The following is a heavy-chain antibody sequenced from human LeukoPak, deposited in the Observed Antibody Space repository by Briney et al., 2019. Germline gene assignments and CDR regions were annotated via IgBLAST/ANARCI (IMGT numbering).Heavy chain of an antibody. J-gene: IGHJ4*02. CDR2: IYYTGST. Sequence: SQTLSLTCTVSGDSMSNGGYFWSWIRQHPGKGLEWIGYIYYTGSTTYNPSLQSRVTISVDTSKNQFSLKLSSVTAADTAVYYCAREVAGLYYFDYWGQGTLVTVSS. CDR3: AREVAGLYYFDY. D-gene: IGHD6-19*01. V-gene: IGHV4-31*03. CDR1: GDSMSNGGYF.